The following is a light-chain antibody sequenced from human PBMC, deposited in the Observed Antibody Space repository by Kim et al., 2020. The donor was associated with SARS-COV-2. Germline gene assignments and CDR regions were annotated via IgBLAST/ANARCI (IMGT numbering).Light chain of an antibody. CDR1: QSLSGW. J-gene: IGKJ4*01. CDR2: KAS. CDR3: QHYNGYPIT. Sequence: ASVGDRVTITCRASQSLSGWLAWYQQKPGKAPKLLIQKASSLESGVPSRFSGSGAGTEFTLTISSLQPDDSATYYCQHYNGYPITFGGGTKVDIK. V-gene: IGKV1-5*03.